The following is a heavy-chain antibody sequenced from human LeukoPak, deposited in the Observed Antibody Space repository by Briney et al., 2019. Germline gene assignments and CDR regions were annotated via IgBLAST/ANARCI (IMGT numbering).Heavy chain of an antibody. D-gene: IGHD5-12*01. J-gene: IGHJ4*02. CDR1: GGTFSSYA. CDR3: AGGGYDPSFDY. CDR2: IIPIFGTA. Sequence: GSSVKVSCKASGGTFSSYAISWVRQAPGQGLEWMGGIIPIFGTANYAQKFQGRVTITADESTSTAYMELSSQRSEDTAVYYCAGGGYDPSFDYWGQGTLVTVSS. V-gene: IGHV1-69*01.